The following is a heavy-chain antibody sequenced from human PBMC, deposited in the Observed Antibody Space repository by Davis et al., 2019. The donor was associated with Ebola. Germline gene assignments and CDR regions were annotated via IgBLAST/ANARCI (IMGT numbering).Heavy chain of an antibody. CDR3: AKVKYYSTWRGGFDY. Sequence: GGSLRLSCAASGFTFSPHAMICVRQAPGKRLEWVSGISGSGGSTYYADSVKGRFTISRDNSNNTLYLQMNSLRAEDTALYYCAKVKYYSTWRGGFDYWGQGTLVTVSS. D-gene: IGHD6-13*01. J-gene: IGHJ4*02. V-gene: IGHV3-23*01. CDR1: GFTFSPHA. CDR2: ISGSGGST.